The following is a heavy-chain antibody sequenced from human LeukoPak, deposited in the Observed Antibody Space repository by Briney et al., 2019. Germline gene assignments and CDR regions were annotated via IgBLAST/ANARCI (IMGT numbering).Heavy chain of an antibody. CDR3: ARLAGSSSYDY. CDR2: IYTSGST. J-gene: IGHJ4*02. V-gene: IGHV4-4*09. CDR1: GASISSYY. D-gene: IGHD6-6*01. Sequence: PSETLSLTCNVSGASISSYYWSWIRQPPGKGLEWIGYIYTSGSTNYNPSLKSRVTISLDMSKNLFSLKLSSVTAADTAVYYCARLAGSSSYDYWGQGTLVNVSS.